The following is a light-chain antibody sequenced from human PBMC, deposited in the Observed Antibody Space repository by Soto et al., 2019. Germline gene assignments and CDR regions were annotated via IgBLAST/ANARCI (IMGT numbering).Light chain of an antibody. CDR3: QQYNNWWT. V-gene: IGKV3D-15*01. J-gene: IGKJ1*01. CDR1: QSVSIN. Sequence: EIVMTQSPATLSVSPGERATLSCRASQSVSINLAWYQQKPGQVPRLLIYGASTRATGIPARFSGSGSGTEFTLTISSLQSEDFAVYYCQQYNNWWTFGQGTKVDIK. CDR2: GAS.